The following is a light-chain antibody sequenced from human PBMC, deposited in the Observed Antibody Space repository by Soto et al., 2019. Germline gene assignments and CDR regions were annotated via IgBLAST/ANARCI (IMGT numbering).Light chain of an antibody. CDR3: QEPYGFPWT. CDR2: GTS. CDR1: QGLSTR. Sequence: DIQMTQSPSSVSASVGDRVTITCRASQGLSTRLAWYQQKPGQAPKLLIYGTSTLQTGVPSRFSGSGSETDFTLTISSLQAEDSATYYCQEPYGFPWTFGQGTKVEIK. J-gene: IGKJ1*01. V-gene: IGKV1-12*01.